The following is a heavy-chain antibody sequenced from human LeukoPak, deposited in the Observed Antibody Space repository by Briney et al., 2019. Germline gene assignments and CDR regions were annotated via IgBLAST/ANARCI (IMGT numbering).Heavy chain of an antibody. CDR3: AKDRGSYSTTADS. D-gene: IGHD1-26*01. J-gene: IGHJ5*01. Sequence: GGSLRLSCAVSGFTFSDCGIHWVRQAPGKGLGWVAVIWYDGTNKYYGDPVKGRFTISRDNSKNTLYLQMNSLRAEDTAVYCCAKDRGSYSTTADSWGQGTLVTVSS. CDR1: GFTFSDCG. V-gene: IGHV3-33*06. CDR2: IWYDGTNK.